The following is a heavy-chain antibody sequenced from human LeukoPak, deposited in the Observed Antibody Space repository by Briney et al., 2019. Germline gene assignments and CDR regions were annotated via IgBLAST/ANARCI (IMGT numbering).Heavy chain of an antibody. Sequence: GGSLRLSCAASGFTFSNYAMSWVRQAPGKGLEWVAVISYDGSNKYYADSVKGRFTISRDNSKNTLYLQMNSLRAEDTAVYYCARDQRCSSTSCYSLRIYYYYGMDVWGQGTTVTVSS. CDR3: ARDQRCSSTSCYSLRIYYYYGMDV. D-gene: IGHD2-2*01. J-gene: IGHJ6*02. CDR1: GFTFSNYA. V-gene: IGHV3-30-3*01. CDR2: ISYDGSNK.